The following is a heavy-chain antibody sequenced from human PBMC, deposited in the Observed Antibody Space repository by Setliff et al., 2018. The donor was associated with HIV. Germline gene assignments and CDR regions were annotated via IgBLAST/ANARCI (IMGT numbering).Heavy chain of an antibody. V-gene: IGHV1-46*01. J-gene: IGHJ6*02. CDR3: ARGWEGQDSNHYNMDV. CDR2: INPGGGSA. CDR1: GYTFTGHY. Sequence: ASVKVSCKASGYTFTGHYVHWVRQAPGQGLEWMGVINPGGGSASHAQKFQGRVTMTRDTSTSTVYMELSSLRSEDTAVYYCARGWEGQDSNHYNMDVWGQGTTVTVSS. D-gene: IGHD1-26*01.